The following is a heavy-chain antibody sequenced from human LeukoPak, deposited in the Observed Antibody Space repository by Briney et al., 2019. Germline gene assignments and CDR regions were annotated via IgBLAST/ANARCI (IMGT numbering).Heavy chain of an antibody. D-gene: IGHD5-18*01. V-gene: IGHV3-11*01. CDR1: GFTFSDYY. J-gene: IGHJ6*02. CDR3: ARDYVDTAMVGLYGLDV. CDR2: ISSSGSTI. Sequence: GGSLRLSCAASGFTFSDYYMSWIRQAPGKGLEWVSYISSSGSTIYSADSVKGRFTISRDNARDSLYLQMNSLRAEDTAVYYCARDYVDTAMVGLYGLDVWGQGTTVTVSS.